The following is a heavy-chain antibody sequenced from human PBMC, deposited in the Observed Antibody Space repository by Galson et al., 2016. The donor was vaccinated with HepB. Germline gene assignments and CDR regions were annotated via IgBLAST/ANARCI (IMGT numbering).Heavy chain of an antibody. CDR1: SGSIGSYH. J-gene: IGHJ5*02. CDR2: VYYSGTT. Sequence: SETLSLTCSVSSGSIGSYHWNWIRQPPGKGLEWIGSVYYSGTTAYNPSLKSRVPISVDTSKNQFSLNLNSVTAADTAMYYCARAVSAFGKGWFDPWGQGILVTVSS. CDR3: ARAVSAFGKGWFDP. D-gene: IGHD3-3*01. V-gene: IGHV4-59*01.